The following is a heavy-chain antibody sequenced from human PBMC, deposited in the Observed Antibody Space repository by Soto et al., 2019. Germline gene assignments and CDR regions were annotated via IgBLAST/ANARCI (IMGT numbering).Heavy chain of an antibody. CDR1: GGTFSSSG. CDR3: ARWPQPRYTADPYAVDV. CDR2: IVPSLDTT. J-gene: IGHJ6*02. Sequence: QVHLVQSGTEVKKPGSSVKVSCKASGGTFSSSGFSWVRHAPGQGLEWMGMIVPSLDTTNYAQKFQARVTITADEVTCTAYMELRSLRSEDTAVYYCARWPQPRYTADPYAVDVWGQGTRVIVSS. V-gene: IGHV1-69*11. D-gene: IGHD3-16*02.